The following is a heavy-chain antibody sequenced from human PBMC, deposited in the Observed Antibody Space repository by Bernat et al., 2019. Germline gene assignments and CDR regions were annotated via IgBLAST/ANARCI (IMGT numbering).Heavy chain of an antibody. V-gene: IGHV3-30-3*01. CDR2: ISYDGSNK. CDR1: GFTFSSYA. Sequence: QVQLVESGGGVVQPGRSLRLSCAAPGFTFSSYAMHWVRQAPGKGLEWVAVISYDGSNKYYADSVKGRFTISRDNSKNTLYLQMNSLRAEDTAVYYCARRMSRGYCSSTSCYPLKVWGQGTLVTVSS. D-gene: IGHD2-2*01. J-gene: IGHJ4*02. CDR3: ARRMSRGYCSSTSCYPLKV.